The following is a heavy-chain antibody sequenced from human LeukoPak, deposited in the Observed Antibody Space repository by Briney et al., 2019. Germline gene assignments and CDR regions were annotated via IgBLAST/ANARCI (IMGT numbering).Heavy chain of an antibody. CDR1: GFTFSSYS. V-gene: IGHV3-21*01. CDR2: ISSSSSYI. Sequence: GGSLRLSCAASGFTFSSYSMNWVRQAPGKGLEWVSSISSSSSYIYYADSVKGRFTISRDNAKNSLYLQMNSLRAEDTAVYYCARDGGSTQSRDFDYWGQGTLVTVSS. J-gene: IGHJ4*02. CDR3: ARDGGSTQSRDFDY. D-gene: IGHD3-16*01.